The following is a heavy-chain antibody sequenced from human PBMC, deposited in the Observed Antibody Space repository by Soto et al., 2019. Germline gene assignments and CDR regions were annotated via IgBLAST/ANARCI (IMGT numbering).Heavy chain of an antibody. CDR1: GYTFTSYG. D-gene: IGHD3-22*01. Sequence: QVQLVQSGAEVKKPGASVKVSCKASGYTFTSYGINWVRQAPGRGLEWMGWINPGNGNTKYSQQFQGRVIIDRDTSASTGYMELSSLRPEDTAVYYCARGGYFDSTNYLATWGLGTLVTVSS. V-gene: IGHV1-3*01. CDR3: ARGGYFDSTNYLAT. J-gene: IGHJ5*02. CDR2: INPGNGNT.